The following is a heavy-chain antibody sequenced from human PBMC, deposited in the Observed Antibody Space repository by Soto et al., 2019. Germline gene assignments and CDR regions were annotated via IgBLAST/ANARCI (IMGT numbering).Heavy chain of an antibody. J-gene: IGHJ6*02. D-gene: IGHD3-3*01. CDR2: IIPIFGTA. Sequence: VKVSCKASGGTFSSYAISWVRQAPGQGLEWMGGIIPIFGTANYAQKFQGRVTITADESTSTAYMELSSLRSEDAAVYYCARYDFWSGYFTSNYYYYGMDVWGQGTTVTVSS. V-gene: IGHV1-69*01. CDR3: ARYDFWSGYFTSNYYYYGMDV. CDR1: GGTFSSYA.